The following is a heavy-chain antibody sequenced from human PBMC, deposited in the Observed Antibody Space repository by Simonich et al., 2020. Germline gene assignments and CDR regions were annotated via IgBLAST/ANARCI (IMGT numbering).Heavy chain of an antibody. CDR3: ARFRGRYFDWLFDY. D-gene: IGHD3-9*01. CDR1: GFTFSSYW. Sequence: EVQLVESGGGLVQPGGSLRLSCAASGFTFSSYWMSWVRQAPGEGVGWVANIKKDGSEKYYVDSVKGRFTISRDNAKNSLYLQMNSLRAEDTAVYYCARFRGRYFDWLFDYWGQGTLVTVSS. J-gene: IGHJ4*02. CDR2: IKKDGSEK. V-gene: IGHV3-7*01.